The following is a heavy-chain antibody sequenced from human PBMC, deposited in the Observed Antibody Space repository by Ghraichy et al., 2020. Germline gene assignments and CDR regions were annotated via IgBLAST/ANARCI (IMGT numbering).Heavy chain of an antibody. D-gene: IGHD5-18*01. V-gene: IGHV4-59*01. CDR3: ARVGAMVTFDL. J-gene: IGHJ2*01. CDR1: GGSISSYY. Sequence: SETLSLTCTVSGGSISSYYWSWIRQPPGKGLEWIGYIYYSGSTNYNPSLKSRVTISVDTSKNQFSLKLSSVTAADTAVYYCARVGAMVTFDLWGRGTLVTVSS. CDR2: IYYSGST.